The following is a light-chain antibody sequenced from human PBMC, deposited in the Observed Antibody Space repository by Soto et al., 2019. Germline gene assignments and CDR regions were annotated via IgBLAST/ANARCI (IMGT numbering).Light chain of an antibody. CDR3: SSYTSGSTYVV. V-gene: IGLV2-14*01. Sequence: QSALTQPASVSGSTGQSITISCTGTSSDIGGYRYVSWYQQHPGKAPKIIIYEVTNRPSGVSNRFSGSKSGNTASLSISGLQADDEADYYCSSYTSGSTYVVFGGGTKLTVL. CDR1: SSDIGGYRY. CDR2: EVT. J-gene: IGLJ2*01.